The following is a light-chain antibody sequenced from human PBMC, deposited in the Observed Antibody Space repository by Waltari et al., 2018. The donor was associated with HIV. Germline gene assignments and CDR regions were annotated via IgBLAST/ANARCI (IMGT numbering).Light chain of an antibody. Sequence: EIVLTQSPGTLSLSPGERATLSCRTSQTVRSSYVAWYQQRPGQAPRLVIFGASSRATGIPDRFSGSGSGTDFTLTISRLEPEDSATCYCHQYGLSPKTFGQGTNVEIK. V-gene: IGKV3-20*01. CDR2: GAS. J-gene: IGKJ1*01. CDR3: HQYGLSPKT. CDR1: QTVRSSY.